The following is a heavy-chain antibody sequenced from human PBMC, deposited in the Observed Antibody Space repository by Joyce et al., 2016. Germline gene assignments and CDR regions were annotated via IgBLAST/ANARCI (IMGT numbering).Heavy chain of an antibody. J-gene: IGHJ5*02. Sequence: EVQLVQSGAEVKKPGESLRISCKGSGYSFTSYWINWVRQMPGKGLEWMGRIDPSDSYTNYSPPFQGHVTISADKSISTAYLQWSSLKASDTAMYYCARPRYCSGGSCLNWFDPWGQGTLVTVSS. CDR1: GYSFTSYW. D-gene: IGHD2-15*01. CDR3: ARPRYCSGGSCLNWFDP. CDR2: IDPSDSYT. V-gene: IGHV5-10-1*01.